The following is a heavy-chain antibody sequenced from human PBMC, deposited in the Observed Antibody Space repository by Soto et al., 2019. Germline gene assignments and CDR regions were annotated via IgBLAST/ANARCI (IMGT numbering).Heavy chain of an antibody. CDR1: GLTVSRNH. Sequence: GGSLRLSCAGSGLTVSRNHMSWVRQAPGKGLEWVSVIFTTGSTNYADSVKGRFTISRDNSKNTLFLQLNSLRTEDTAIYYCAKVGGLLASGSFREHPIDFWGHGSQVTVSS. J-gene: IGHJ4*01. CDR2: IFTTGST. CDR3: AKVGGLLASGSFREHPIDF. D-gene: IGHD3-10*01. V-gene: IGHV3-66*03.